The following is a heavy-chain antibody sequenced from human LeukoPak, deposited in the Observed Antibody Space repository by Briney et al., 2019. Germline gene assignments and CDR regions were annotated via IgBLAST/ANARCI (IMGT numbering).Heavy chain of an antibody. CDR3: AREEEMATNTDY. V-gene: IGHV3-74*01. CDR1: GFTFSRHW. D-gene: IGHD5-24*01. Sequence: GGSLRLSCAASGFTFSRHWMHWVRQAPGKGLVWVSRINGDGSATYYADSVKGRFSISRDNPKNTLYLHMHSLRADDTAVYYCAREEEMATNTDYWGQGTLVTVSS. CDR2: INGDGSAT. J-gene: IGHJ4*02.